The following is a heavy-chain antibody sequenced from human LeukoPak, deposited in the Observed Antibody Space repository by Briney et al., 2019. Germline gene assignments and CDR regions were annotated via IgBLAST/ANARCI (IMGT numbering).Heavy chain of an antibody. CDR2: IYYSGST. D-gene: IGHD3-3*01. Sequence: SETLSLTCTVSGGSISSYYWSWIRQPPGKGLEWIGYIYYSGSTNYNPSLKSRVTMSVDTSKNQFSLKLSSVTAADTAVYYCARDPSWEWNWFDPWGQGTLVTVSS. J-gene: IGHJ5*02. CDR3: ARDPSWEWNWFDP. V-gene: IGHV4-59*01. CDR1: GGSISSYY.